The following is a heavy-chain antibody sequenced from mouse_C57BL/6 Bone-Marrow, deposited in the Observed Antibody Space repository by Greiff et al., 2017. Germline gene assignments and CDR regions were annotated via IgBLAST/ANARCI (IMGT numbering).Heavy chain of an antibody. CDR1: GYTFTSYW. CDR2: IHPNSGST. Sequence: QVQLQQSGAELVKPGASVKLSCKASGYTFTSYWMHWVKQRPGQGLEWIGMIHPNSGSTNYNEKFKSKATLTVDKSTSTAYMQLSSLTSEDAAVDYCALRRLGYYFDYWGQGTTLTVSS. V-gene: IGHV1-64*01. CDR3: ALRRLGYYFDY. J-gene: IGHJ2*01. D-gene: IGHD1-1*01.